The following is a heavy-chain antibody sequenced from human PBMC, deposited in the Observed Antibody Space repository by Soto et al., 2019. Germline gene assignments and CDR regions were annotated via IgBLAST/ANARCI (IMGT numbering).Heavy chain of an antibody. CDR1: GGSISSRSYY. V-gene: IGHV4-39*01. CDR3: ARQYTAMTPYFDY. Sequence: SETLSLTCTVSGGSISSRSYYWGWIRQPPGKGLEWIGSIYYSGSTYYKSSLKSRVTISVDTSKNQFSLKLRSVTAADTAVYYCARQYTAMTPYFDYWGQGTLVTVSS. CDR2: IYYSGST. D-gene: IGHD5-18*01. J-gene: IGHJ4*02.